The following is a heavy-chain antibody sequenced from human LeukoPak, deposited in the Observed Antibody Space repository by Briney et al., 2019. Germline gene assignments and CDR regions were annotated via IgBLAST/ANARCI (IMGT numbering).Heavy chain of an antibody. Sequence: PSETLSLTCTVSGGSISSSSYYWGWIRQPPGQGLEWIGSIYHTGSTNYNPSLKSRVTISVDTSKNQFSLRLSSVTAADTAVYYCARDIMYYDILTGYYTGGYFDYWGQGTLVTVSS. CDR1: GGSISSSSYY. CDR2: IYHTGST. V-gene: IGHV4-39*07. CDR3: ARDIMYYDILTGYYTGGYFDY. J-gene: IGHJ4*02. D-gene: IGHD3-9*01.